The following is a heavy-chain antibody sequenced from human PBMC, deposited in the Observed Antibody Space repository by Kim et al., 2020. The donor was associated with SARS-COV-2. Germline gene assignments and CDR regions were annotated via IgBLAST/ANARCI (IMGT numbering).Heavy chain of an antibody. D-gene: IGHD3-3*01. V-gene: IGHV1-46*01. J-gene: IGHJ4*02. CDR3: ARDLVYFGVVIPGAY. Sequence: ASVKVSCKASGYTFTSYYMHWVRQAPGQGLEWMGIINPSGGSTSYAQKFQGRVTMTRDTSTSTVYMELSSLRSEDTAVYYCARDLVYFGVVIPGAYWGQGTLVTVSS. CDR2: INPSGGST. CDR1: GYTFTSYY.